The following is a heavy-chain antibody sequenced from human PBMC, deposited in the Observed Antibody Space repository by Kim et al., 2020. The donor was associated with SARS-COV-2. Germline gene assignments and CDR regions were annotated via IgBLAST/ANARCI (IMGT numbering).Heavy chain of an antibody. CDR2: ISYDGSNK. D-gene: IGHD1-1*01. CDR1: GFTFSSYA. CDR3: ARDQETYKSNAFDI. V-gene: IGHV3-30-3*01. J-gene: IGHJ3*02. Sequence: GGSLRLSCAASGFTFSSYAMHSVRQAPGKGLEWVAVISYDGSNKYYADSVKGRFTISRDNSKNTLYLQMNSLRAEDTAVYYCARDQETYKSNAFDIWGQGTMVTVSS.